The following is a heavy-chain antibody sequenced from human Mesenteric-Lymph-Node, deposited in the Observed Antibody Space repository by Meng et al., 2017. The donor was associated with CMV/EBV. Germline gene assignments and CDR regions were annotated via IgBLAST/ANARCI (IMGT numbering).Heavy chain of an antibody. Sequence: GGSLRLSCAASGFTLSSYSMNWVRQAPGKGLEWVSYISGSSTTIYYADSVKGRFTVSRDNAKNSLYLQMHSLRAEDAAIYYCARVKLAADGTCFDYWGQGTLVTVSS. CDR1: GFTLSSYS. D-gene: IGHD6-13*01. V-gene: IGHV3-48*04. J-gene: IGHJ4*02. CDR3: ARVKLAADGTCFDY. CDR2: ISGSSTTI.